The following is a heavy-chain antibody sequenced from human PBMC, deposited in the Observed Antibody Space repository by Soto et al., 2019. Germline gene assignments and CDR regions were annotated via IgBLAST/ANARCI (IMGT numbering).Heavy chain of an antibody. D-gene: IGHD2-2*01. Sequence: EVRLVESGGGLVQPGGSLRLSCATSGFTFSSRWMHWVRQAPGKGLVWVLYINSDGSTTTYADSVKGRFTISRDNAKNTVYLQMNSLRVDDTAVYYCARDTSYSTDYWGQGTLVTVSS. CDR2: INSDGSTT. J-gene: IGHJ4*02. CDR1: GFTFSSRW. CDR3: ARDTSYSTDY. V-gene: IGHV3-74*01.